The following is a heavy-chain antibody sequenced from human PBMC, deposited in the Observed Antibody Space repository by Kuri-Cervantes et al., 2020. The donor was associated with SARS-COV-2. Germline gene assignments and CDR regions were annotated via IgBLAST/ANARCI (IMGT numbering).Heavy chain of an antibody. Sequence: ASVKVSCKVSGYTLTELSMHWVRQAPGKGLEWMGGFDPEDGETIYAQKFQGRVTMTEDTSTDTAYMELSSLRAEDTAVYYCAKDGRLIAARLPRPGQTYFDYWGQGTLVTVSS. J-gene: IGHJ4*02. CDR3: AKDGRLIAARLPRPGQTYFDY. D-gene: IGHD6-6*01. V-gene: IGHV1-24*01. CDR1: GYTLTELS. CDR2: FDPEDGET.